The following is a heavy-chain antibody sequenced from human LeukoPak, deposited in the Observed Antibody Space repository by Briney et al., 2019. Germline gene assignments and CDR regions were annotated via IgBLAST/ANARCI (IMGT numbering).Heavy chain of an antibody. D-gene: IGHD1-14*01. Sequence: SETLSLTCAVYGDSFSGCYWSWIRHPPGKGLEWIGEINHSGSANYSPSLRGRVTISIDTTKNQFSLRLSSVTAADTAVYYCARGGSHRSHHYWGQGTLVTVSS. V-gene: IGHV4-34*01. CDR3: ARGGSHRSHHY. CDR1: GDSFSGCY. CDR2: INHSGSA. J-gene: IGHJ4*02.